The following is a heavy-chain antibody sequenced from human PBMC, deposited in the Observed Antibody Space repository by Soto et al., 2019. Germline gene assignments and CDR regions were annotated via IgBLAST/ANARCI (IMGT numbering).Heavy chain of an antibody. CDR1: GFTFSDHY. D-gene: IGHD2-8*01. V-gene: IGHV3-72*01. CDR2: TRNKANSYTT. Sequence: PGGSLRLSCAASGFTFSDHYMDWVRQAPGKGLEWVGRTRNKANSYTTEYAASVKGRFTISRDDSTNSLYLQMNSLKTEDTAVYYCARGYCSNGVCYRYIDLWGRGTLVTVSS. CDR3: ARGYCSNGVCYRYIDL. J-gene: IGHJ2*01.